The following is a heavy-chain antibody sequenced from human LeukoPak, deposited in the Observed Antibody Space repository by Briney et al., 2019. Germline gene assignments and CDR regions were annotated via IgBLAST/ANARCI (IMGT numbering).Heavy chain of an antibody. D-gene: IGHD1-1*01. Sequence: ASVKVSCKASGYTFTSYAMHWVRQATGQRLEWMGWINAGNGNTKYSQKFQGRVTITRDTSASTAYMELSSLRSEDTAVYYCARLLDNWNYNYYGMDVWGQGTTVTVSS. CDR1: GYTFTSYA. V-gene: IGHV1-3*01. CDR2: INAGNGNT. J-gene: IGHJ6*02. CDR3: ARLLDNWNYNYYGMDV.